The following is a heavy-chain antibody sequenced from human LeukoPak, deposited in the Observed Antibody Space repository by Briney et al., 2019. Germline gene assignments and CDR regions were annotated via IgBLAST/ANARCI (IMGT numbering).Heavy chain of an antibody. J-gene: IGHJ3*01. V-gene: IGHV1-2*02. D-gene: IGHD4-17*01. CDR1: GYSFTDYY. CDR2: INPKRGVT. Sequence: ASVKVSCKASGYSFTDYYIHWMRQAPGQGLEWMGWINPKRGVTTYAQKFQGGVTMTRDTSITTAYMELTRLRSDDTTIYYCARERNYGDYGNAFDVWGQGTKVTVSS. CDR3: ARERNYGDYGNAFDV.